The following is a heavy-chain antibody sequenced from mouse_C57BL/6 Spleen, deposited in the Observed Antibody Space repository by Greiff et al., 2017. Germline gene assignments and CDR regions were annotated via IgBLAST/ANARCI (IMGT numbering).Heavy chain of an antibody. V-gene: IGHV1-26*01. CDR2: INPNNGGT. J-gene: IGHJ4*01. CDR1: GYTFTDYY. Sequence: VQLQQSGPELVKPGASVKISCKASGYTFTDYYMNWVKQSHGKSLEWIGDINPNNGGTSYNQKFKGKATLTVDKSSSTAYMELRSLTSEDSAVYYCARNYYGSSFPMDYWGQGTSVTVSS. CDR3: ARNYYGSSFPMDY. D-gene: IGHD1-1*01.